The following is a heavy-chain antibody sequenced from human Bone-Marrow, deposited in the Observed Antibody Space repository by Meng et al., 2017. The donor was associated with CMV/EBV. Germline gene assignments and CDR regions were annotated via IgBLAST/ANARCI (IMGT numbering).Heavy chain of an antibody. V-gene: IGHV3-13*01. CDR2: IGTAGDT. J-gene: IGHJ4*02. CDR3: ARAPGDY. Sequence: GESLKISCAASGFTFSSYEMNWVRQATGKGLEWVSAIGTAGDTYYPGSVKGRFTISRENAKNSLYLQMNSLRAGDTAVYYCARAPGDYWGQGTLVTVSS. CDR1: GFTFSSYE.